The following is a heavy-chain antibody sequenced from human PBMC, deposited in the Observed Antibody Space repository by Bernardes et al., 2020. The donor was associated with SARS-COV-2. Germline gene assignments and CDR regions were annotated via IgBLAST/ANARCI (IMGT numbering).Heavy chain of an antibody. Sequence: ASVKVSCKASGYTFPGYYIHWVRQAPGQGLEWMGWINPNSGGTIYAQKFQGRVTMTRDTSISTAYMELSRLRSDDTAMYYCALPPSNYDRYGMDVWGQGTTVNVSS. CDR2: INPNSGGT. J-gene: IGHJ6*02. CDR1: GYTFPGYY. D-gene: IGHD3-22*01. V-gene: IGHV1-2*02. CDR3: ALPPSNYDRYGMDV.